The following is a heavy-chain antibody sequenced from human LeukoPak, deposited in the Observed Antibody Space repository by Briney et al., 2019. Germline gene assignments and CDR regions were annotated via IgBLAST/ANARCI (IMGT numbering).Heavy chain of an antibody. D-gene: IGHD1-26*01. CDR2: FHPEDDEI. Sequence: GASVKVSCTVSGSSLSGLSMHWVRHSPPKGLEWLGGFHPEDDEIIYAQNFQGRVTMTEDTSTDTAYMELRSPRSEDTAVYYCVTGDHSPYYFHYWGQGTLVTVSS. CDR3: VTGDHSPYYFHY. J-gene: IGHJ4*02. V-gene: IGHV1-24*01. CDR1: GSSLSGLS.